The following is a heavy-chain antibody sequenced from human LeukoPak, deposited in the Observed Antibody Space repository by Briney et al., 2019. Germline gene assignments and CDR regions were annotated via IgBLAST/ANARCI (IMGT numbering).Heavy chain of an antibody. CDR1: GFTFGSYW. CDR3: ARDRGSTNWSDP. J-gene: IGHJ5*02. Sequence: GGSLRLSCAASGFTFGSYWMHWVRQAPGKGLVWVSHIDRDGRSTNYAGSVKGRFTISRDNARNTLFLQMNSLRVEDTAVYYCARDRGSTNWSDPWGQGTLVTVSP. V-gene: IGHV3-74*01. CDR2: IDRDGRST. D-gene: IGHD1-26*01.